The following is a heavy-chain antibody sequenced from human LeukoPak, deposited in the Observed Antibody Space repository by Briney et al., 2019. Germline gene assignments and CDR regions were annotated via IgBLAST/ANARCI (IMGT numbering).Heavy chain of an antibody. CDR1: GYSFTSYW. CDR3: ARSPPPLEPDKWFDP. D-gene: IGHD1-1*01. Sequence: GESLKISCKGSGYSFTSYWIGWVRQMPGKGLEWMGIIYPGDSDTRYSPSFQGQVTISADKSISTAYLQWSSLKASDTAMYYCARSPPPLEPDKWFDPWGQRTLVTVSS. CDR2: IYPGDSDT. V-gene: IGHV5-51*01. J-gene: IGHJ5*02.